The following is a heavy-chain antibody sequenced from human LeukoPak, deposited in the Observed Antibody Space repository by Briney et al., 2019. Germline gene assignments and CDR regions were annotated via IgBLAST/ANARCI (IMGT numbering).Heavy chain of an antibody. D-gene: IGHD2-15*01. CDR3: AREGYCSGSNCWNFQH. V-gene: IGHV1-46*01. CDR2: INPNADTT. CDR1: GYTFTMYY. Sequence: ASVKVSCKASGYTFTMYYMNWVRQAPGQGPEWMGVINPNADTTTYAQKFQGRVTMTKDKSTSTVYMELSSLRSEDTGTYYCAREGYCSGSNCWNFQHWGQGTLVTVSS. J-gene: IGHJ1*01.